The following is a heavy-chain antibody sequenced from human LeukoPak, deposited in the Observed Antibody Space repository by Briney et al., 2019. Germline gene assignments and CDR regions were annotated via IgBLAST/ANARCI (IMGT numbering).Heavy chain of an antibody. CDR3: ARVTSQYYFDY. Sequence: GGSLRLSCAASGFTFNSYTMNWVRQAPGKGLEWVSYISISSNTIYYADSVKGRFTISRDNAKNSLYLQMNSLRTEDTAVYYCARVTSQYYFDYWGQGTLVTVSS. V-gene: IGHV3-48*04. CDR1: GFTFNSYT. D-gene: IGHD4-11*01. CDR2: ISISSNTI. J-gene: IGHJ4*02.